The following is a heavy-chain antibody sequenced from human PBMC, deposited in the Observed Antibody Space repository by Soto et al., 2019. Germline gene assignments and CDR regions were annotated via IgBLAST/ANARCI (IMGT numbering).Heavy chain of an antibody. J-gene: IGHJ4*02. V-gene: IGHV3-21*01. CDR1: GFTFSSYS. CDR3: ARDPPLYTAL. Sequence: GGSLRLSCAASGFTFSSYSMNWVRQAPGKGLEWVSSISSSSSYIYYADSVKGRFTISRDNAKNSLYLKMNSLRAEDTAVYYCARDPPLYTALWGQGTLVTVSS. D-gene: IGHD1-1*01. CDR2: ISSSSSYI.